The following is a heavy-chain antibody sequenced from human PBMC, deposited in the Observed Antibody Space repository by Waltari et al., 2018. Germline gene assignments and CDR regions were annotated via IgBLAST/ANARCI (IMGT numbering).Heavy chain of an antibody. Sequence: QLQLQESGPGLVKPSETLSLPCTVSGGSISSSSYYWGWIRQPPGKGLEWIGSIYYSGSTYYNPSLKSRVTISVDTSKNQFSLKLSSVTAADTAVYYCARDYSGYDYYYGMDVWGQGTTVTVSS. CDR1: GGSISSSSYY. V-gene: IGHV4-39*07. CDR2: IYYSGST. CDR3: ARDYSGYDYYYGMDV. D-gene: IGHD5-12*01. J-gene: IGHJ6*02.